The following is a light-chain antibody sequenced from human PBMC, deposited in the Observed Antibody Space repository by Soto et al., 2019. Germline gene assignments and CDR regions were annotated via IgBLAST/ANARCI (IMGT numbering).Light chain of an antibody. CDR2: GAS. J-gene: IGKJ4*01. CDR1: QSIASND. CDR3: QQYGSSPALT. Sequence: EIMLTQSPGTLSLSPGERATLSCRASQSIASNDLAWYQQKPGQAPRLLIYGASSRATGISDRFSGSGSGTDFTLTISKLGPEDFAVYYWQQYGSSPALTFGGGTKVEIK. V-gene: IGKV3-20*01.